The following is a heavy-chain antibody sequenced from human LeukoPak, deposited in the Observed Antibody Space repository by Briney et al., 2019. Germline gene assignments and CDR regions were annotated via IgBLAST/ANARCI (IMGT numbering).Heavy chain of an antibody. CDR3: ARAGDCSSTSCYTGWFDP. V-gene: IGHV1-69*02. Sequence: SVKVSCKASGGTFSSYTISWVRQAPGQGLEWMGRIIPVLGIANYAQKFQGRVTITADKSTSTAYMELSSLRSEDTAVYYCARAGDCSSTSCYTGWFDPWGQGTLVTVSS. J-gene: IGHJ5*02. CDR2: IIPVLGIA. D-gene: IGHD2-2*02. CDR1: GGTFSSYT.